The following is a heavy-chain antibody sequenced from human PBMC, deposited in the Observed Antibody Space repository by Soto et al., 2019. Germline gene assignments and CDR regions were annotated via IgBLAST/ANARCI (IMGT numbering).Heavy chain of an antibody. CDR2: INNSEST. CDR1: GGSFSGNY. CDR3: ARGRSGTAMVDFFVY. V-gene: IGHV4-34*01. D-gene: IGHD5-18*01. J-gene: IGHJ4*02. Sequence: SETLSLTCAVYGGSFSGNYWSWIRQPPGKGLEWIVEINNSESTNYNPSFKRRVTISVDTSKNQFSLMLCLVTAADTAVYYCARGRSGTAMVDFFVYWGQGTLVTVSS.